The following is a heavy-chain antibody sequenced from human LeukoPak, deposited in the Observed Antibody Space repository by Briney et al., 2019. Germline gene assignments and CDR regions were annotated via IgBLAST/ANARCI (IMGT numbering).Heavy chain of an antibody. CDR3: ARQGYDSSGQGWFDP. J-gene: IGHJ5*02. V-gene: IGHV4-39*01. CDR1: GGSISSSSYY. D-gene: IGHD3-22*01. CDR2: IYYSGST. Sequence: SETLSLTCTVSGGSISSSSYYWGWIRQPPGKGLEWIGSIYYSGSTYYNPSLKSRVTISVDTSKNQFSLKLSSVTAADTAVYYCARQGYDSSGQGWFDPWGQGTLVTVSS.